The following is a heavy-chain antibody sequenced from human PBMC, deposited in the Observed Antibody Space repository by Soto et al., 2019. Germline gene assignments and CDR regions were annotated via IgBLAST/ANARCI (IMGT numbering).Heavy chain of an antibody. Sequence: SGFTFSSYGMHWVRQAPGKGLEWVAVIWYDGSNKYSADSVKGRFTISRDNSKNTLYLQMNSLRAEDTAVYYCARDLVSSSSLNGLDVWGQGTLVTVSS. J-gene: IGHJ6*02. D-gene: IGHD6-6*01. CDR1: GFTFSSYG. CDR3: ARDLVSSSSLNGLDV. V-gene: IGHV3-33*01. CDR2: IWYDGSNK.